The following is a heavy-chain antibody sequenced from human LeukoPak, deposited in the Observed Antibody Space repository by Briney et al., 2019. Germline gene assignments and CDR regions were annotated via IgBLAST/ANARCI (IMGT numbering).Heavy chain of an antibody. V-gene: IGHV3-9*01. Sequence: GGSLRLFCAASGFTFDDYAMHWVRQAPGKGLEWVSGISWNSGSIGYADSVKGRFTISRDNAKNSLYLQMNSLRAEDTALYYCAKDEGYSSGWYGPGNWGQGTLVTVSS. CDR1: GFTFDDYA. J-gene: IGHJ4*02. CDR3: AKDEGYSSGWYGPGN. D-gene: IGHD6-19*01. CDR2: ISWNSGSI.